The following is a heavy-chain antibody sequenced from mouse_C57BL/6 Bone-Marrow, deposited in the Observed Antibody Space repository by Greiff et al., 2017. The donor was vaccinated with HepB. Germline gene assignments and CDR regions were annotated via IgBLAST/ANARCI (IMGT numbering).Heavy chain of an antibody. D-gene: IGHD2-3*01. Sequence: DVQLVESGGGLVKPGGSLKLSCAASGFTFSDYGMHWVRQAPEKGLEWVAYISSGSSTIYYADTVKGRFTISRDNAKNTLFLQMTSLRSEDTAMYYCARGWGWLNAMDYWGQGTSVTVSS. CDR1: GFTFSDYG. J-gene: IGHJ4*01. V-gene: IGHV5-17*01. CDR3: ARGWGWLNAMDY. CDR2: ISSGSSTI.